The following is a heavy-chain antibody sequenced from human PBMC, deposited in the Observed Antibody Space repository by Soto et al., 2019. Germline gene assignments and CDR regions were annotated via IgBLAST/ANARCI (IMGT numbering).Heavy chain of an antibody. CDR1: GYTFTSYY. J-gene: IGHJ6*02. D-gene: IGHD3-16*01. V-gene: IGHV1-46*01. Sequence: ASVKVSCKASGYTFTSYYMHWVRQAPGQGLEWMGIINPSGGSTSYAQKFQGRVTKTRDTSTSTVYMELSSLRSEDTAVYYCELRLGPPLYYYGMDVWGQGTTVTVSS. CDR3: ELRLGPPLYYYGMDV. CDR2: INPSGGST.